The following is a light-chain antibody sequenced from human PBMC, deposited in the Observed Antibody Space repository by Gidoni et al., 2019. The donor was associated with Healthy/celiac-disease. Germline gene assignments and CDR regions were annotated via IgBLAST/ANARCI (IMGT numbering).Light chain of an antibody. Sequence: QSALTLPAPVSAPSVPTITISCTGTSSDVGGYNEVFWYQHHPGKAPKLMIYEVSTRPSGVANRFSGSKSGNTASLTIAGLQAEDEADYYCSSYTSSSAWVFGGGTKLTVL. V-gene: IGLV2-14*01. J-gene: IGLJ3*02. CDR2: EVS. CDR3: SSYTSSSAWV. CDR1: SSDVGGYNE.